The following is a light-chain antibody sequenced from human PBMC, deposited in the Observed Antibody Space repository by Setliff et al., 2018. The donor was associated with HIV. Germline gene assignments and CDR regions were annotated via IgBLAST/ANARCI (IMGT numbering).Light chain of an antibody. V-gene: IGLV1-44*01. CDR3: SSYAITNALP. CDR1: SSNIGSNT. Sequence: QSALTQPPSASGTPGQRVTISCSGSSSNIGSNTVNWYQQLPGTAPKLLIYSNNQRPSGVPDRFSGSKSGTSASLAISGLQSEDEADYYCSSYAITNALPFGTGTKV. CDR2: SNN. J-gene: IGLJ1*01.